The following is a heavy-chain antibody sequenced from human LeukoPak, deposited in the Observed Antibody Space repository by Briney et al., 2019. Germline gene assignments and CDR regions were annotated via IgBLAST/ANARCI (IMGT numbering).Heavy chain of an antibody. CDR1: GYTFTGYY. CDR2: INPNSGGT. Sequence: VKVSCKASGYTFTGYYMQWVRQAPGQGLEWMGWINPNSGGTKYAQKFQGRVTMTTDTSTSTAYMELRSLRSDDTAVYYCARPGKLGGTIDYWGQGTLVTVSS. D-gene: IGHD7-27*01. CDR3: ARPGKLGGTIDY. V-gene: IGHV1-2*02. J-gene: IGHJ4*02.